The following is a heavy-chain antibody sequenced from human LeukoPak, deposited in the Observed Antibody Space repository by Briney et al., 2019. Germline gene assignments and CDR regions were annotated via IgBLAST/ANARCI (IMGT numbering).Heavy chain of an antibody. D-gene: IGHD6-13*01. J-gene: IGHJ4*02. CDR2: IRFDGSNE. CDR1: GFTFSSHG. CDR3: AKDRGAAAGRSGYFDY. V-gene: IGHV3-30*02. Sequence: GGSLRLSCAASGFTFSSHGMHWVRQAPGKGLEWVALIRFDGSNEYYADSVKGRFTISRDNSKNTLYLQMNSLRAEGTAVYYCAKDRGAAAGRSGYFDYWGQGTLVTVSS.